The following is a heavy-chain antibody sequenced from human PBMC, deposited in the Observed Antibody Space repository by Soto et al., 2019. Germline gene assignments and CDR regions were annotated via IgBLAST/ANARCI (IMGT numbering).Heavy chain of an antibody. CDR2: IHYSGST. CDR1: GGSISSYY. Sequence: SETLSRTCTVSGGSISSYYWSWIRQPPGKGREWIGNIHYSGSTTYNPSLKSRVTISVDTSKNQFSLRLTSVTAADTAVYYCASVPQRRDGYNSPYYYSGMDVWGQGTTVTLSS. CDR3: ASVPQRRDGYNSPYYYSGMDV. V-gene: IGHV4-59*01. J-gene: IGHJ6*02. D-gene: IGHD5-12*01.